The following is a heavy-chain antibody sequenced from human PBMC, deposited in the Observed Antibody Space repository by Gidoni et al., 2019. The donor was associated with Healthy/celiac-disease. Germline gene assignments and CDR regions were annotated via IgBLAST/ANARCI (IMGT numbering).Heavy chain of an antibody. J-gene: IGHJ4*02. D-gene: IGHD6-19*01. CDR2: IYYSGST. CDR1: GGSISSSSYY. CDR3: ARHASGWSYFDY. Sequence: QLQLQESGPGLVKPSETLSLTCTVSGGSISSSSYYWGWIRQPPGKGLEWIGSIYYSGSTYYNPSLKSRVTISVDTSKNQFSLKLSSVTAADTAVYYCARHASGWSYFDYWGQGTLVTVSS. V-gene: IGHV4-39*01.